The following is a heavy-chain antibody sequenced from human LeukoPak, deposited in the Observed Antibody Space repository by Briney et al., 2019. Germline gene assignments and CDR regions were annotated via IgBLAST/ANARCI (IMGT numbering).Heavy chain of an antibody. CDR3: ARGRRSRYYYDSSGYYQNFDY. CDR2: INHSGST. J-gene: IGHJ4*02. V-gene: IGHV4-34*01. CDR1: GGSFSGYY. D-gene: IGHD3-22*01. Sequence: SETLSLTCAVYGGSFSGYYWSWIRQPPGKGLEWIGEINHSGSTNYNPSLKSRVTISVDTSKTKFSLKLSSVPAADTAVYYCARGRRSRYYYDSSGYYQNFDYWGQGTLVTVSS.